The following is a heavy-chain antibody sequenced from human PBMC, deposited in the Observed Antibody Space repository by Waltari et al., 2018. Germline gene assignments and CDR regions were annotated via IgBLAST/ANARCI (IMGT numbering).Heavy chain of an antibody. Sequence: EVQLLESGGGLVQPGGSLRLSCAASGFTFSSYAMSWVRQAPGKGLGWVSAISGSGGSTYYADSVKGRFTISRDNSKNTLYLQMNSLRAEDTAVYYCAKDKRYGSGRKNYYYYGMDVWGQGTTVTVSS. D-gene: IGHD3-10*01. J-gene: IGHJ6*02. V-gene: IGHV3-23*01. CDR2: ISGSGGST. CDR1: GFTFSSYA. CDR3: AKDKRYGSGRKNYYYYGMDV.